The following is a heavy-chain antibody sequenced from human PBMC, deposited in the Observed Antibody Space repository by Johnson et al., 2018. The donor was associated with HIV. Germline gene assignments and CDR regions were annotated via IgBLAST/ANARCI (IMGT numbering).Heavy chain of an antibody. J-gene: IGHJ3*02. V-gene: IGHV3-11*04. CDR3: ARELPSYDILTGPGAFDI. Sequence: QEQLVESGGGLVKPDVSLRRSCVAAGFAYIDYYMSSFRQAPVHGLGGGSYFSGGGWSIYYAVSLKGRFTTSGDDAKNSLYLQMKSLRAEDTAVYYCARELPSYDILTGPGAFDIWGQGTMVTVSS. CDR1: GFAYIDYY. D-gene: IGHD3-9*01. CDR2: FSGGGWSI.